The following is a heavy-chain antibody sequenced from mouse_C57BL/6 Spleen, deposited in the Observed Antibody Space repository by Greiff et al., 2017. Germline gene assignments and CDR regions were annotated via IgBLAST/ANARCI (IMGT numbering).Heavy chain of an antibody. D-gene: IGHD1-1*01. V-gene: IGHV1-61*01. J-gene: IGHJ4*01. CDR3: ARGYYGSRDYYAMDY. CDR2: IYPSDSET. CDR1: GYTFTSYW. Sequence: VQLQQPGAELVRPGSSVKLSCKASGYTFTSYWMDWVKQRPGQGLEWIGNIYPSDSETHYNQKFKDKATLTVDKSSSTAYMQLSSLTSEDSAVYYCARGYYGSRDYYAMDYWGQGTSVTVSS.